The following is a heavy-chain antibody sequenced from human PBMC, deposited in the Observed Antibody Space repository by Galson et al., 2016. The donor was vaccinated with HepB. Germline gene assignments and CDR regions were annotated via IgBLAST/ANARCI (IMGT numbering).Heavy chain of an antibody. CDR2: ISDSGDNT. D-gene: IGHD3-22*01. V-gene: IGHV3-23*01. CDR1: GFTFSNYA. Sequence: SLRLSCAVSGFTFSNYAMNWVRQAPGKGLEWVAGISDSGDNTFYADSVKGQFTISRDNSENTLYLQVNSLRAEDTAVYYCAKRDNNDYFTGRSVFDYWGQGTLVTVSS. CDR3: AKRDNNDYFTGRSVFDY. J-gene: IGHJ4*02.